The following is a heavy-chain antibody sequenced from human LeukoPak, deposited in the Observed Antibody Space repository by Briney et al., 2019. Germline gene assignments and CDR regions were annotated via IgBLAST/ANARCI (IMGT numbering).Heavy chain of an antibody. J-gene: IGHJ6*03. CDR2: IYYGGST. Sequence: SETLSLTCTVSGGSISSSRYCCGWIRQPPGNGLEWIGSIYYGGSTNYTPSLKSRVSISVDTSKSQFSLKLSSVTAADTATYYCAGFYENSYYMDVWGKGTTVTVSS. CDR1: GGSISSSRYC. D-gene: IGHD2/OR15-2a*01. V-gene: IGHV4-39*07. CDR3: AGFYENSYYMDV.